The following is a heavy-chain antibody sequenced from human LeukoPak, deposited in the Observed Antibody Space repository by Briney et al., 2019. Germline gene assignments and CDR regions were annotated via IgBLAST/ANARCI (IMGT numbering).Heavy chain of an antibody. V-gene: IGHV3-48*04. J-gene: IGHJ4*02. CDR2: ISSGSSTI. D-gene: IGHD3-22*01. CDR3: AREGHYDSSGRFDY. CDR1: GFTFSSYS. Sequence: GGSLRLSCAASGFTFSSYSMNWVRHAPGKGLQWVSYISSGSSTIYYADSVKGRFTISIDNAKNSLYLELNSLTAADTAVYYCAREGHYDSSGRFDYWGQGALVTVSS.